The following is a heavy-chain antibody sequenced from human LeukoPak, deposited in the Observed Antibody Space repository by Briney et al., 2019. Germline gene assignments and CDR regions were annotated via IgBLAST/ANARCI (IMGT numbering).Heavy chain of an antibody. CDR1: GFTFSSYA. V-gene: IGHV3-23*01. CDR2: ISGSGGST. J-gene: IGHJ6*02. Sequence: PGGSLRLSCAASGFTFSSYAMSWVRQAPGKGLEWVSAISGSGGSTYYADSVKGRFTISRDNAKNSLYLQMNSLRAEDTAVYYCARDLQLALRTANYGMDVWGLGTTVTVSS. D-gene: IGHD6-6*01. CDR3: ARDLQLALRTANYGMDV.